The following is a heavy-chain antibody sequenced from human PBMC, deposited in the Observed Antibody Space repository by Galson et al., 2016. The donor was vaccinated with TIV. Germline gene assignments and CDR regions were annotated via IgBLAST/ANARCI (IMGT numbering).Heavy chain of an antibody. CDR3: SRGNWNYGMGGAMDV. CDR2: TYYTSKWNT. CDR1: GDSVYGNTAA. Sequence: CAISGDSVYGNTAAWNWVRQSPSRGLEWLGRTYYTSKWNTDYAVSVKGRIIIRPDTSMNQVSLQLSSVIPDDTAVYYCSRGNWNYGMGGAMDVWGRGTTVTVSS. D-gene: IGHD1-7*01. V-gene: IGHV6-1*01. J-gene: IGHJ6*02.